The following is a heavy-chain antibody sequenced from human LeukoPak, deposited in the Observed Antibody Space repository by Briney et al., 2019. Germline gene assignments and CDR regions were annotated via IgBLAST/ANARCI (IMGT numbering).Heavy chain of an antibody. D-gene: IGHD5-12*01. J-gene: IGHJ4*01. CDR2: IYTSGST. CDR1: GGSISSYY. Sequence: SETLSLTCTVSGGSISSYYWSWIRQPAGKGLEWIGRIYTSGSTNYNRSLKTRVSMSVDTSKNQFSLKLSSVTAADTAVYYCASEEYSGPRYFDSWGHGALVTVSS. V-gene: IGHV4-4*07. CDR3: ASEEYSGPRYFDS.